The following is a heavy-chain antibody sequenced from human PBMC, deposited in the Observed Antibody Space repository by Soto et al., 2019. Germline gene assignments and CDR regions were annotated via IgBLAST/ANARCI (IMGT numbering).Heavy chain of an antibody. V-gene: IGHV4-30-2*01. CDR3: ARGRPFDY. J-gene: IGHJ4*02. CDR1: GGSISSGGYS. Sequence: QLQLQESGSGLVKPSQTLSLTCAVSGGSISSGGYSWSWIRQPPGKGLEWIGYIYPIVNDYNPSRKSRVTISVDRSENQFSLKLSSVTAADTAVYYCARGRPFDYWGQGTLVTVSS. CDR2: IYPIVN.